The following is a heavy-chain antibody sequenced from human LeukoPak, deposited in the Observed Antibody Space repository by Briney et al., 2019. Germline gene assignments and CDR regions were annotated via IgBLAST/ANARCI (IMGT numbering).Heavy chain of an antibody. J-gene: IGHJ2*01. D-gene: IGHD3-22*01. CDR1: GGTFTSYA. CDR3: ARGTYYYDSSGYSAFDL. CDR2: VIPLFCTA. V-gene: IGHV1-69*05. Sequence: ASVKVSSKASGGTFTSYAISWVRQAPGQGREWMGGVIPLFCTANYAQKCQGRVTITTDESTSTAYMELSSLRSEDTAVYYCARGTYYYDSSGYSAFDLWGRGTLVTVSS.